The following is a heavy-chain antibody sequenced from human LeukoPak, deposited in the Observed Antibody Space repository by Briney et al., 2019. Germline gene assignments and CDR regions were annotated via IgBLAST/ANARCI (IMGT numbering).Heavy chain of an antibody. D-gene: IGHD3-16*01. Sequence: KPSETLSLTCTVSGASVTTYYWSWIRQPAGKGLEWIGRIYSSGTTNHNLSLRGRVTMSLDTSRNQVSLKLSSVVAADTAMYYCARDYDKAFDYWGQGTLVTVSS. CDR2: IYSSGTT. CDR1: GASVTTYY. CDR3: ARDYDKAFDY. J-gene: IGHJ4*02. V-gene: IGHV4-4*07.